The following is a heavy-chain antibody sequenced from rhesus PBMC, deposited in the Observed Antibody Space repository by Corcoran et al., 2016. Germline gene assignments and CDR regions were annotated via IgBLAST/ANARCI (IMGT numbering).Heavy chain of an antibody. CDR3: ARGGNCLDY. J-gene: IGHJ4*01. CDR2: INGGGGNT. V-gene: IGHV4-165*01. Sequence: QVQLQESGPGLVKPSETLSLTCAVSGGSFSDFYWGWIRQPQGKGLEWIGYINGGGGNTDYTPSLHRLGTISTDTSKNQCSLKLSSVTAADTAVYYCARGGNCLDYWGQGVLVTVSS. D-gene: IGHD1-44*01. CDR1: GGSFSDFY.